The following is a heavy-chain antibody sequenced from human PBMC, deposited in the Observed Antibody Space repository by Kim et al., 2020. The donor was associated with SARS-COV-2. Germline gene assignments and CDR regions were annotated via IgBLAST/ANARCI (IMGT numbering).Heavy chain of an antibody. J-gene: IGHJ6*03. V-gene: IGHV5-51*01. CDR2: IYPGNYET. Sequence: GSLKISCKSSGDSFSNYWIGWVRQMPGKGLEWMAIIYPGNYETRYSPSSQGHVTISVDKSINTASLQWSSLKASDSAIYYCARLQSGSSSVYSYYYYMDVWGKGTTVTVSS. CDR1: GDSFSNYW. D-gene: IGHD3-10*01. CDR3: ARLQSGSSSVYSYYYYMDV.